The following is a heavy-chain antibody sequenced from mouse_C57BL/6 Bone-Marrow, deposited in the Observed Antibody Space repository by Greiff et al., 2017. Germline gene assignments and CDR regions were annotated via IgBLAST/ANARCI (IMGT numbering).Heavy chain of an antibody. Sequence: EVQRVESGPELVKPGASVKISCKASGYSFTGYYMNWVKQSPEKSLEWIGEINPSTGGTTYNQKFKAKATLTVDKSSSTAYMQLKSLTSEDSAVYYCAEANWAWFAYWGQGTLVTVSA. V-gene: IGHV1-42*01. CDR2: INPSTGGT. J-gene: IGHJ3*01. CDR1: GYSFTGYY. CDR3: AEANWAWFAY. D-gene: IGHD4-1*01.